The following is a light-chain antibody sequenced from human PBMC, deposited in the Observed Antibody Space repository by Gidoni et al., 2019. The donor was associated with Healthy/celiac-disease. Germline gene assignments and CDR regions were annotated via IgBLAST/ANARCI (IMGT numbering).Light chain of an antibody. V-gene: IGKV3-20*01. CDR3: QQYGSSPGA. Sequence: EIVLTQSPGTLSLSSGERATLSCRASPSVSSSYLAWYQQKPGQAPRLLIYGASSRATGIPDRFSGSGSGTDFTLTISRLEPEDFAVYYCQQYGSSPGAFGGGTKVEIK. CDR1: PSVSSSY. J-gene: IGKJ4*01. CDR2: GAS.